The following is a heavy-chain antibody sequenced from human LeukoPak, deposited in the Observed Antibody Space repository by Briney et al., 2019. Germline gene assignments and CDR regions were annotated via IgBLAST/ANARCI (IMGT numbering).Heavy chain of an antibody. CDR1: GDSVSSNRAG. V-gene: IGHV6-1*01. CDR2: AYYRSKWYN. CDR3: ARDIGAGADY. J-gene: IGHJ4*02. D-gene: IGHD6-13*01. Sequence: SQTLSLTCAISGDSVSSNRAGWNWIRQSPSRGLEWLGRAYYRSKWYNEKAVSVKSRITINPDTSKNQFSLQLNSVTPEDTAVYFCARDIGAGADYWGQGTLVTVSS.